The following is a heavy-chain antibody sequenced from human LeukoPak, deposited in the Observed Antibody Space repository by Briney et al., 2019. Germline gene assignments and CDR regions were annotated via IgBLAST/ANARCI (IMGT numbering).Heavy chain of an antibody. J-gene: IGHJ4*02. CDR3: SRDGDVTGETFDY. CDR1: GFTFSSFA. Sequence: PGGSLRLSCAASGFTFSSFAMHWVRQAPGKGLEWVAVMSSDGTRENYADSAKGRFTISRDNSKSSLFLQMSSLRPEDTAVYYCSRDGDVTGETFDYWGQGTLVTVSS. D-gene: IGHD2-21*02. CDR2: MSSDGTRE. V-gene: IGHV3-30*15.